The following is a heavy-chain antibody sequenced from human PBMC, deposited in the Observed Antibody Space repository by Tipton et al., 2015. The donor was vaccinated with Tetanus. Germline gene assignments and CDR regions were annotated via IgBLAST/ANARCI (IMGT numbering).Heavy chain of an antibody. D-gene: IGHD3-16*01. J-gene: IGHJ3*02. Sequence: TLSLTCTVSGGSVSRSFWGWIRQAPGKGLEWIGNIYYSGSTDYNPSLKSRVAISVDTSKNQFSLKLSSVTAADTAVYYCARTWGVWVTSIDAFDIWGQGTKVAVSS. V-gene: IGHV4-59*04. CDR1: GGSVSRSF. CDR3: ARTWGVWVTSIDAFDI. CDR2: IYYSGST.